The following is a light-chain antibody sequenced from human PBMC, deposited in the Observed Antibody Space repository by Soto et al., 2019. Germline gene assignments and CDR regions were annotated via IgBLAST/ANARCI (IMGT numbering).Light chain of an antibody. J-gene: IGKJ2*01. CDR3: QQYGSSPLYT. CDR1: QSVSSSY. V-gene: IGKV3-20*01. CDR2: GAS. Sequence: EIVLTQSPGTLSLSPGEGATLSCRASQSVSSSYLAGYQQKPGQAPRLLIYGASSRATGIPDRFSSSGSGTDFTLTISRLEPEDFAVYYCQQYGSSPLYTFGQGTKLEIK.